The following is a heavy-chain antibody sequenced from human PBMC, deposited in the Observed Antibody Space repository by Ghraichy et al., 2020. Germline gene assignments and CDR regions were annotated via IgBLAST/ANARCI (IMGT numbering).Heavy chain of an antibody. CDR1: GFIFSSYA. CDR2: ISGSGSAT. D-gene: IGHD3-10*01. CDR3: AKDHDITDNPWGWFDP. Sequence: GGSLRLSCAGSGFIFSSYAMSWVRQAPGKGLEWVSSISGSGSATFYADSVKGRFTISRDNSKNTLSLQMTSLRAEDTAVYYCAKDHDITDNPWGWFDPWGQGTLVTVSS. J-gene: IGHJ5*02. V-gene: IGHV3-23*01.